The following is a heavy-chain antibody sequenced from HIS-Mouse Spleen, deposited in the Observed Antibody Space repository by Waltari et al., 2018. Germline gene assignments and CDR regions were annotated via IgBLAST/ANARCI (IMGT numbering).Heavy chain of an antibody. J-gene: IGHJ2*01. CDR3: AREIPYSSSWYDWYFDL. CDR1: GGSISSSSYY. D-gene: IGHD6-13*01. CDR2: IYYSGST. V-gene: IGHV4-39*07. Sequence: QLQLQELGPGLVKPSETLSLTCTVSGGSISSSSYYWGWIRQPPGKGLEWIGSIYYSGSTYDNPSLKSRVTISVDTSKNQFSLKLSSVTAADTAVYYCAREIPYSSSWYDWYFDLWGRGTLVTVSS.